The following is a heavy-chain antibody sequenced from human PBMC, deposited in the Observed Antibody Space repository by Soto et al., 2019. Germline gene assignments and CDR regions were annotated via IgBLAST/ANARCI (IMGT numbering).Heavy chain of an antibody. D-gene: IGHD7-27*01. CDR1: GVTLTSYP. CDR3: AREAQLGYFDY. Sequence: EASVKVSCKASGVTLTSYPVSWVRQAPGQGLEWMGGIIPFFDTAVYAQKFEGGVTITADESTSTAYMELSSLTSEDTAVYFCAREAQLGYFDYWGQGTLVTVSS. J-gene: IGHJ4*02. V-gene: IGHV1-69*13. CDR2: IIPFFDTA.